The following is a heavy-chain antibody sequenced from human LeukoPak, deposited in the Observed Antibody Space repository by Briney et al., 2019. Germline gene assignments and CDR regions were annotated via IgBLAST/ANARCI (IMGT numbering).Heavy chain of an antibody. CDR1: GFTFDDYA. CDR2: ISWNSGSI. Sequence: PGRSLRLSCAASGFTFDDYAMHWVRQAPGKGLEWVSGISWNSGSIGYADSVKGRFTISRDNAKNSLYLQMNSLKTEDTAVYYCTTEGSGWSRDYWGQGTLVTVSS. V-gene: IGHV3-9*01. D-gene: IGHD6-19*01. CDR3: TTEGSGWSRDY. J-gene: IGHJ4*02.